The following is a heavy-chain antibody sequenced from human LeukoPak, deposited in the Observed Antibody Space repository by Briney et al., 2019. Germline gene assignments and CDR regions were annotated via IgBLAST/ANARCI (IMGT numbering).Heavy chain of an antibody. J-gene: IGHJ4*02. CDR2: IKQEGNEK. D-gene: IGHD3-10*01. Sequence: PGGSLRLSCAASGFTFSIYWMSWVRQAPGKGLEWVANIKQEGNEKYYVDSVKGRFTISRDNAKNSLFLQMNSLRAEDTAVYYCARDYKGVRGDKGGPIDYWGQGTLVTVSS. CDR1: GFTFSIYW. CDR3: ARDYKGVRGDKGGPIDY. V-gene: IGHV3-7*01.